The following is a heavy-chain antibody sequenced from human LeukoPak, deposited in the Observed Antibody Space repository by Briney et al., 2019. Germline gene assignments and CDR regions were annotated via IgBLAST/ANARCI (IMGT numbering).Heavy chain of an antibody. J-gene: IGHJ4*02. V-gene: IGHV3-7*01. CDR1: GFTFSNYW. CDR2: INQDGSEG. Sequence: GLSLRLSCAASGFTFSNYWMTWVRQAPGAGREGLAEINQDGSEGDYMDSVNARFTISRDNAKNSLSLQMTSPRAEATAVYYCVTDGGVSGSDLLDYWGQGTLVTVSS. CDR3: VTDGGVSGSDLLDY. D-gene: IGHD5-12*01.